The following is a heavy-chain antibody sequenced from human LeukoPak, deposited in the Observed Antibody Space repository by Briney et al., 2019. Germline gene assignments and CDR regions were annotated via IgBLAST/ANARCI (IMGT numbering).Heavy chain of an antibody. CDR3: ASGYFAADY. CDR1: GVSISSSTYY. Sequence: KPSETLSLTCTVSGVSISSSTYYWGWIRQPPGKGLEWIGSIYYSGSTYYNPALKSRVTIFVDTSKTQFSLKLDSVTAADTAVYYCASGYFAADYWGQGTLVTVSS. J-gene: IGHJ4*02. D-gene: IGHD3-9*01. CDR2: IYYSGST. V-gene: IGHV4-39*01.